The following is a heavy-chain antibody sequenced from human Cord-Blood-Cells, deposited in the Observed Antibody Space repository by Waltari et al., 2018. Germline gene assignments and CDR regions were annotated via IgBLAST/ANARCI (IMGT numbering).Heavy chain of an antibody. CDR3: ARDLTGGYYFDY. CDR2: IYYSGST. CDR1: GGSISSGGYY. J-gene: IGHJ4*02. Sequence: QVQLQESGPGLVKPSQTLSLTCTVSGGSISSGGYYWSWTRQHPGKGLEWIGYIYYSGSTYYNPSLKSRVTISVDTSKNQFSLKLSSVTAADTAVYYCARDLTGGYYFDYWGQGTLVTVSS. D-gene: IGHD7-27*01. V-gene: IGHV4-31*03.